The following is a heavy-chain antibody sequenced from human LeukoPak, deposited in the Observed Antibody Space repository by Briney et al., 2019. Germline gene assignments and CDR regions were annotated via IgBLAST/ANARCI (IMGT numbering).Heavy chain of an antibody. V-gene: IGHV1-69*13. D-gene: IGHD3-3*01. Sequence: SVKVSCKASGGTFGSYAISWVRQAPGQGLEWMGGIIPIFGTANYAQKFQGRVTITADESTSTAYMELSSLRSEDTAVYYCARVSDYDFWSGALDYWGQGTLVTVSS. CDR3: ARVSDYDFWSGALDY. CDR2: IIPIFGTA. J-gene: IGHJ4*02. CDR1: GGTFGSYA.